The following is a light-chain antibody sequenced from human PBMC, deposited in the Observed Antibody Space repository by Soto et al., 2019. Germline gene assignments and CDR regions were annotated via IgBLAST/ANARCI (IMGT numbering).Light chain of an antibody. Sequence: EIVMTQSPATLSVSPGERATLSCRASQSVSSNLAWYQQKPGQTPRLLIYGASTRATGIAARFSGSWSGTEFTLSISNLQSEDLAVYYCQQYDKGPPTFGQGTKVEIK. V-gene: IGKV3-15*01. CDR2: GAS. CDR3: QQYDKGPPT. J-gene: IGKJ1*01. CDR1: QSVSSN.